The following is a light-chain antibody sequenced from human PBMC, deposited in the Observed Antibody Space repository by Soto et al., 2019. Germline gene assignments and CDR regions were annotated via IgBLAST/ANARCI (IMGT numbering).Light chain of an antibody. V-gene: IGLV2-14*03. Sequence: QSALTQPASVSGSPGQSITISCTGTSSDIGAFDLVSWFQQHPGQAPKVMIYDVSVRPSGVSYRFSGSKSGNTASLTISGLQAEDEADSYCSSYTITSTRLFGTGTKLTVL. CDR2: DVS. J-gene: IGLJ1*01. CDR1: SSDIGAFDL. CDR3: SSYTITSTRL.